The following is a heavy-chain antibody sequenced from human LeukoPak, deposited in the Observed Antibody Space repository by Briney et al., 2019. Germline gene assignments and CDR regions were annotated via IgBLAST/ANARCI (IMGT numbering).Heavy chain of an antibody. J-gene: IGHJ4*02. CDR2: IYSGGST. CDR1: GFTVSRNF. CDR3: ARGRTRGLILAIAY. Sequence: GGSLRLSCVASGFTVSRNFMNWVRQAPGKGLEWVSVIYSGGSTFYADSVKGRFTISRDDSKNTLYLQMDSLRAEDTAVYYCARGRTRGLILAIAYRGQGTLVTVSS. D-gene: IGHD3-10*01. V-gene: IGHV3-53*01.